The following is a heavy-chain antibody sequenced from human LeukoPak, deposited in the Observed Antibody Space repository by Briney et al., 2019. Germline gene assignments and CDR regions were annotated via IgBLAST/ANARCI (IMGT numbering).Heavy chain of an antibody. V-gene: IGHV1-69*02. CDR1: GGTFSSYT. D-gene: IGHD3-22*01. J-gene: IGHJ4*02. CDR3: ASSSEGSSGYYYVLDY. Sequence: SVKVSCKASGGTFSSYTISWVRRAPGQGLEWMGRIIPILGIANYAQKFQGRVTITADKSTSTAYMELSSLRSEDTAVYYCASSSEGSSGYYYVLDYWGQGTLVTVSS. CDR2: IIPILGIA.